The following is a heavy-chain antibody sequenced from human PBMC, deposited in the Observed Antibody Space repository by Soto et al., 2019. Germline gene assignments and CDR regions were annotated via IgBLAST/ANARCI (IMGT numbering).Heavy chain of an antibody. J-gene: IGHJ4*02. CDR1: GFTFSSYA. CDR2: ISYDGSNK. CDR3: AKLDYGGTRDY. D-gene: IGHD4-17*01. Sequence: RPLRLSCAASGFTFSSYAMHWVRQAPGKGLEWVAVISYDGSNKYYADSVKGRFTISRDKSKNTLYLQMNSLRAEDTAVYYCAKLDYGGTRDYWGQGTLVTVSS. V-gene: IGHV3-30*18.